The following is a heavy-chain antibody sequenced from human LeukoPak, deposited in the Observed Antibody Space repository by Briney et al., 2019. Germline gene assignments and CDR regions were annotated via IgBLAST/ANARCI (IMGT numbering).Heavy chain of an antibody. Sequence: PGGSLRLSCAASGFTFSSYWMSWVRQAPGKGLEWVANIKQDGGEKYYVDSVKGRFTISRDNAKNSLFLQLNSLRAEDTAVYYCARDDGYVPWAFDYWGQGTLVTVSS. CDR1: GFTFSSYW. CDR3: ARDDGYVPWAFDY. V-gene: IGHV3-7*05. J-gene: IGHJ4*02. D-gene: IGHD5-24*01. CDR2: IKQDGGEK.